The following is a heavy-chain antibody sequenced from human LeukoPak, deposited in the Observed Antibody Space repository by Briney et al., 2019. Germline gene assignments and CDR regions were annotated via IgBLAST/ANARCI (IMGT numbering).Heavy chain of an antibody. Sequence: ASVKVSCKASGYTFAGYYMHWVRQAPGQGLEWMGWINPNSGNTGYAQKFQGRVTMTRNTSISTAYMELSSLRSEDTAVYYCARARVTYWGSYYFDYWGQGTLVTVSS. CDR2: INPNSGNT. D-gene: IGHD2-8*02. CDR1: GYTFAGYY. J-gene: IGHJ4*02. CDR3: ARARVTYWGSYYFDY. V-gene: IGHV1-8*02.